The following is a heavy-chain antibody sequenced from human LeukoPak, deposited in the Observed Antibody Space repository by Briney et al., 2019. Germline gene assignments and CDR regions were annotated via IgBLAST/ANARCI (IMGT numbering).Heavy chain of an antibody. J-gene: IGHJ4*02. Sequence: PGGSLRLSCAASGFTFISYWRSLVRQAPGLGLGWVSTINLDGREKYYVDSVKARFTMSSDNAKNSLYLQMNSLRAEDTAVYYCARGSRSGGCITMIVVEARWGQGTLSPSPQ. V-gene: IGHV3-7*01. CDR1: GFTFISYW. CDR3: ARGSRSGGCITMIVVEAR. CDR2: INLDGREK. D-gene: IGHD3-22*01.